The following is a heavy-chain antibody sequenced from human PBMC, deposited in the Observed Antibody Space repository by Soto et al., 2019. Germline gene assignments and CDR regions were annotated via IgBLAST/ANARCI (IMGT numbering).Heavy chain of an antibody. V-gene: IGHV1-18*01. CDR1: GYTFSDYG. D-gene: IGHD3-22*01. Sequence: ASVKVSCKTSGYTFSDYGLAWLRHTPGQRPEWMGWVSTYNTNTNYAQKFQGRVTMTTDTSTTTNSIELRSLRSDDKAVYYCARELNTDSSAYYPFAYWGQGTLVTVSS. J-gene: IGHJ4*02. CDR3: ARELNTDSSAYYPFAY. CDR2: VSTYNTNT.